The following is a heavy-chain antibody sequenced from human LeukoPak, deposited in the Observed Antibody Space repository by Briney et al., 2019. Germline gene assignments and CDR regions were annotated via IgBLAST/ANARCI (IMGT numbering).Heavy chain of an antibody. CDR1: GASISSNY. CDR3: ARSPSTGPNY. CDR2: IYYSGST. D-gene: IGHD1-1*01. V-gene: IGHV4-59*08. J-gene: IGHJ4*02. Sequence: SETLSLTCTVSGASISSNYWSWIRQPPGTGLEWIGYIYYSGSTNYNPSLKSRVTMSVDTSKNQFSLNLSSVTAADTAVYYCARSPSTGPNYWGQGTLVTVSS.